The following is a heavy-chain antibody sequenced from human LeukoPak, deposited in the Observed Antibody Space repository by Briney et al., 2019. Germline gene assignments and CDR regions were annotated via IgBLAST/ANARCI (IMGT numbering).Heavy chain of an antibody. Sequence: SETLSLTCTVSGGSISSGGYYWSWIRQPAGKGLEWIGRIYTSGSTNYNPSLKSRVTMSVDTSKNQFSLKLSSVTAADTAVYYCARAGGYYYNWFDPWGQGTLVTVSS. CDR3: ARAGGYYYNWFDP. J-gene: IGHJ5*02. V-gene: IGHV4-61*02. CDR1: GGSISSGGYY. CDR2: IYTSGST. D-gene: IGHD3-22*01.